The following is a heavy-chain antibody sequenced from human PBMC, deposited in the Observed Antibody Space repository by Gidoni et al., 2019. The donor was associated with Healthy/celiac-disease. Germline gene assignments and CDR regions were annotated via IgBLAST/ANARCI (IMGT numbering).Heavy chain of an antibody. D-gene: IGHD2-2*01. V-gene: IGHV4-34*01. Sequence: QVQLQQWGAGLLKPSATLSLTCAVYGRSFSGYYWSWIRQPPGKGLEWIGEINHSGSTNYNPSLKSRVTISVDTSKNQFSLKLSSVTAADTAVYYCARVRTSLGYGMDVWGQGTTVTVSS. CDR2: INHSGST. CDR1: GRSFSGYY. J-gene: IGHJ6*02. CDR3: ARVRTSLGYGMDV.